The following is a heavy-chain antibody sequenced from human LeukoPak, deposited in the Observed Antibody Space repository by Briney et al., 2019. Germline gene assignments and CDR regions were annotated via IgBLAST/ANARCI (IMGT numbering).Heavy chain of an antibody. CDR1: GFPFNICG. J-gene: IGHJ4*02. D-gene: IGHD5-24*01. CDR2: LRGSGDST. CDR3: AKGRDGYNYYDH. V-gene: IGHV3-23*01. Sequence: GGSLRLPCAASGFPFNICGMSWAPGPPGRGWEWGSALRGSGDSTFYADAGKGRFTISRDNHKNTLYLQMNSLRAEDTAVYYCAKGRDGYNYYDHWGQGTLVTVSS.